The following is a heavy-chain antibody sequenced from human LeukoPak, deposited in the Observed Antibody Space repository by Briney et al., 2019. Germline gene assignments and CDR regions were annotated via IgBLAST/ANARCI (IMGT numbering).Heavy chain of an antibody. D-gene: IGHD5-18*01. CDR2: IYSGGST. Sequence: GGSLRLSCAASGFTVSSNYMSWVRQAPGKGLEWVSVIYSGGSTYYADSVKGRFTISRDNSKNTLYLQMNSLRAEDTAVYYCTIIQLWTWGNYFDYWGQGTLVTVSS. CDR3: TIIQLWTWGNYFDY. J-gene: IGHJ4*02. V-gene: IGHV3-66*01. CDR1: GFTVSSNY.